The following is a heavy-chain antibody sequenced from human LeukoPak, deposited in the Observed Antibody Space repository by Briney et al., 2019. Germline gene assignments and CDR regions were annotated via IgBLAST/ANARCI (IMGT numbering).Heavy chain of an antibody. CDR2: ISGSSGYI. CDR1: GFIFSTYG. V-gene: IGHV3-21*01. Sequence: GGSLRLSCAASGFIFSTYGMDWVRQAPGQGLDWVSSISGSSGYIDYADSVKGRFTISRDNAKNSLYLQMNSLRAGDTAVYYCASLTYDSSGYFYSWGQGTLVTVSS. CDR3: ASLTYDSSGYFYS. J-gene: IGHJ5*01. D-gene: IGHD3-22*01.